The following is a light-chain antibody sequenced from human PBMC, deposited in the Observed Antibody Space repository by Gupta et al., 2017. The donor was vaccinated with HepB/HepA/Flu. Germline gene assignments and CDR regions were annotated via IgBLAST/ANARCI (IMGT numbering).Light chain of an antibody. CDR2: AAS. V-gene: IGKV1-6*01. CDR1: QGIRDD. J-gene: IGKJ2*01. Sequence: AIQMTQSPSSLSASVGDRVTITCRASQGIRDDLAWYQQKPGKPPKLLIYAASSLESGVPSRFSGSGSGKDFTLTSSRRQPEDFANYYWLQDYNYLTFGQGTKMEIK. CDR3: LQDYNYLT.